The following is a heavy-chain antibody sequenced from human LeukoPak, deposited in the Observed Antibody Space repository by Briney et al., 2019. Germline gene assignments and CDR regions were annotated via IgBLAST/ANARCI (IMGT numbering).Heavy chain of an antibody. CDR3: ARGGDTMTTVTRY. V-gene: IGHV1-8*02. CDR1: GGTFSSYA. Sequence: ASVKVSCKASGGTFSSYAISWVRQAPGQGLEWMGWIIPNSGGTNYAQKFQGRVTMTRNTSISTAYMELSSLRSEDTAVYYCARGGDTMTTVTRYWGQGTLVTVSS. D-gene: IGHD4-17*01. J-gene: IGHJ4*02. CDR2: IIPNSGGT.